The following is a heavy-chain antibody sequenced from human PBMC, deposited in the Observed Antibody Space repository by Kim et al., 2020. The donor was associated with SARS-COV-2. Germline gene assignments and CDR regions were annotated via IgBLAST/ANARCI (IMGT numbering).Heavy chain of an antibody. J-gene: IGHJ4*02. CDR1: GFTFSTYS. CDR3: AKGKSVLGD. V-gene: IGHV3-23*01. Sequence: SLRLSCAASGFTFSTYSMSWVRQAPGKGLEWVSGVSDSDGSTYYADSVKGRFTISRDNSKSTLYLQMNSLRAEDTAVYYCAKGKSVLGDWGQGTLVTVSS. CDR2: VSDSDGST.